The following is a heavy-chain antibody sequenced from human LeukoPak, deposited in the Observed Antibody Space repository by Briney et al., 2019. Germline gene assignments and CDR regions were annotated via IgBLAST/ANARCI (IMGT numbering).Heavy chain of an antibody. Sequence: ASVKVSCKASGYTFTGYYIHWVRQAPGQGLEWMGRINPSGGSTSYAQKFQGRVTMTRDTSTSTVYMELSSLRSEDTAVYYCARDLAARTYCGGDCYSGISNHWGQGTLVTVSS. V-gene: IGHV1-46*01. CDR1: GYTFTGYY. CDR2: INPSGGST. CDR3: ARDLAARTYCGGDCYSGISNH. J-gene: IGHJ5*02. D-gene: IGHD2-21*02.